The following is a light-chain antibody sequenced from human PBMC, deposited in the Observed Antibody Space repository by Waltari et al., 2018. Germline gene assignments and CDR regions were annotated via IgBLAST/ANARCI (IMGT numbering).Light chain of an antibody. CDR1: SSDIGGSVY. J-gene: IGLJ1*01. V-gene: IGLV2-14*03. CDR2: EVD. CDR3: CSYTNSGTRV. Sequence: QSPLTQPASVSAYPGQSITISCTGTSSDIGGSVYASWYQQHPGRAPKLIIDEVDKRPSGIASRFSGSKSGNTASLTIAGLQPEDEADYYCCSYTNSGTRVFGTGTKVTVL.